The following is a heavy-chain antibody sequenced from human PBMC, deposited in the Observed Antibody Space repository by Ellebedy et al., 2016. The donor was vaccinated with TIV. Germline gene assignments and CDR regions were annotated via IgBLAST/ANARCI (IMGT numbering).Heavy chain of an antibody. J-gene: IGHJ5*02. Sequence: PGGSLRLSCATSGFTFSSYGMHWVRQAPGKGLEWVAVISYDGTYKYYADSVKGRFTISSDSSKNTLYLQMNSLRAIDTAVYYCARGVGNPGGWFDPWGQGTLVTVSS. D-gene: IGHD1-14*01. CDR2: ISYDGTYK. CDR1: GFTFSSYG. CDR3: ARGVGNPGGWFDP. V-gene: IGHV3-30*03.